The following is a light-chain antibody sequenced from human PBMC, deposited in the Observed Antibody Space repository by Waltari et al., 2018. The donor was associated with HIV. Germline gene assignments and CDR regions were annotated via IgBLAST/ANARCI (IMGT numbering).Light chain of an antibody. Sequence: ALTQPASVSGSPGQSITISCTGSRNDIGTYKYVSWYQQHPGKAPKVLIYEVTNRPSGVSDRFSGSKSGNTASLVISGLQTDDEADYYCSSYTSSTTVIFGGGTKLTVL. CDR3: SSYTSSTTVI. CDR1: RNDIGTYKY. V-gene: IGLV2-14*01. CDR2: EVT. J-gene: IGLJ2*01.